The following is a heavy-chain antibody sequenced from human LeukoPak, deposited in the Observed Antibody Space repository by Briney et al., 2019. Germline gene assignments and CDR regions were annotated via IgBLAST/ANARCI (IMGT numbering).Heavy chain of an antibody. CDR3: AKVPSYAKAFDI. J-gene: IGHJ3*02. Sequence: PPETLSLTCTVSGGSTNSGASYWSWIRQHPGKGLEWIGYIYYSGSTYYNPSLKTRVIMSVDTSKNQFSLKLNSVTAADTAVYYCAKVPSYAKAFDIWGQGTMVTVSS. CDR1: GGSTNSGASY. V-gene: IGHV4-31*03. D-gene: IGHD2-2*01. CDR2: IYYSGST.